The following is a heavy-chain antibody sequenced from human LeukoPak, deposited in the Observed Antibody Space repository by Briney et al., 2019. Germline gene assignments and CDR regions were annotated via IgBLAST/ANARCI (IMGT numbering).Heavy chain of an antibody. D-gene: IGHD3-3*01. J-gene: IGHJ4*02. CDR1: GFTFSSYA. CDR2: ISYDGSNK. CDR3: ARDRGFLEWTSLFDY. Sequence: GGSLRLSCAASGFTFSSYAMHWVRQAPGKGLEWVAVISYDGSNKYYADSVKGRFTISRDNSKNTLYLQMNSLRAEDTAMYYCARDRGFLEWTSLFDYWGQGTLVTVSS. V-gene: IGHV3-30-3*01.